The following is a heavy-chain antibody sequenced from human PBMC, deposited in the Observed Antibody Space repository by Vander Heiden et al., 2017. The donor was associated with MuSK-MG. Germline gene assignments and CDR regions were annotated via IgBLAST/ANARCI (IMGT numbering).Heavy chain of an antibody. CDR1: GFTFSTYG. J-gene: IGHJ2*01. Sequence: QVQLVESGGGVVQPGRSLRLSCAATGFTFSTYGMHWVRQAPGKGLGWVALIGYDGNNKLYGDSVKGRFTISRDNSKNTLYLQMNSLRAADTAVDDCARVRYCSRTNCYGYVDRGGRGTMVTGSS. D-gene: IGHD2-2*01. V-gene: IGHV3-33*01. CDR2: IGYDGNNK. CDR3: ARVRYCSRTNCYGYVDR.